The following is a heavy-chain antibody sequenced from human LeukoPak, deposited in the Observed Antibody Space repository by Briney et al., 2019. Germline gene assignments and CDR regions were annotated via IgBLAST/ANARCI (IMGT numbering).Heavy chain of an antibody. CDR3: ARVSSGGSRMNMVRGVTQPGY. Sequence: ASVKVSCKASGYTFTSYGISWVRQAPGQGLEWMGWMNPNSGNTGYAQKFRGRVTMTRNTSISTAYMELSSLRSEDTAVYYCARVSSGGSRMNMVRGVTQPGYWGQGTLVTVSS. V-gene: IGHV1-8*02. D-gene: IGHD3-10*01. J-gene: IGHJ4*02. CDR2: MNPNSGNT. CDR1: GYTFTSYG.